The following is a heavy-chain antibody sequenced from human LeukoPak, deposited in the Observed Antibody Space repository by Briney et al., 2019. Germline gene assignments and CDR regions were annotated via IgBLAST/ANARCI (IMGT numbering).Heavy chain of an antibody. J-gene: IGHJ3*02. CDR2: IHYSGST. V-gene: IGHV4-39*01. Sequence: SETLSLTCTVSGGSISSRSYSWGWIRQPPGKGLEWIGSIHYSGSTYYNPSLKSRLTISVDTSKNQFSLKLSSVTAADTAVYYCARLYCSGGNCYGAFDIWGQGTMVTVSS. CDR1: GGSISSRSYS. D-gene: IGHD2-15*01. CDR3: ARLYCSGGNCYGAFDI.